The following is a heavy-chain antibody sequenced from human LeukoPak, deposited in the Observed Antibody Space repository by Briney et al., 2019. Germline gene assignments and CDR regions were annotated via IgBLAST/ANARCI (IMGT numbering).Heavy chain of an antibody. CDR3: ATGDSSGWYSYWFDP. D-gene: IGHD6-19*01. J-gene: IGHJ5*02. V-gene: IGHV4-39*01. CDR2: IYYSGST. CDR1: GGSISSSSYY. Sequence: SETLSLTCTVSGGSISSSSYYWGWIRQPPGKGLEWIGSIYYSGSTYYNPSLKSRVTISVDTSKNQFSLKLSSVTAADTAVYYCATGDSSGWYSYWFDPWGQGTLVTVSS.